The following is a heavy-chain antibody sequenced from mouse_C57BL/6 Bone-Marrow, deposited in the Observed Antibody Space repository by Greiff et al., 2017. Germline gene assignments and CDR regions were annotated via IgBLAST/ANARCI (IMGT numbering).Heavy chain of an antibody. D-gene: IGHD1-1*01. J-gene: IGHJ2*01. V-gene: IGHV5-15*01. CDR3: ARTTVVGYCDY. CDR1: GFTFSDYG. CDR2: ISNLAYSI. Sequence: EVMLVESGGGLVQPGGSLKLSCAASGFTFSDYGMAWVRPAPRKGPEWVAFISNLAYSIYYADPVTGRFPISRANAKNTLYLEMSSLRSDDTAMYYCARTTVVGYCDYWGQGTTLTVSS.